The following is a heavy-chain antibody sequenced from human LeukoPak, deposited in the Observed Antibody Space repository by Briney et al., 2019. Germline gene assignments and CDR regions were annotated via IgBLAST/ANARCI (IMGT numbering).Heavy chain of an antibody. CDR3: ARFSTRFGSGCSEASCYVHY. Sequence: SETLSLTCTVSGGSISGHYWTWIRLPSGKGLELVGHIFSTGATHYNPSLRGRVTLSIDTTKNQFSLTLTSVNVEDTAVYYCARFSTRFGSGCSEASCYVHYWGQGTQVTVSP. CDR1: GGSISGHY. CDR2: IFSTGAT. D-gene: IGHD2-2*01. V-gene: IGHV4-59*11. J-gene: IGHJ4*02.